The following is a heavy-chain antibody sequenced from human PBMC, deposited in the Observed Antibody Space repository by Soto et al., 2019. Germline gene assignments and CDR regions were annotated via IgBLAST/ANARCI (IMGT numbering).Heavy chain of an antibody. Sequence: GGSLRLSCTASGFTFGDYAMSWFRQAPGKGLEWVGFIRSKAYGGTTEYAASVKGRFTISRDDSKSIAYLQMNSLKTEDTAVYYCTRVLGGYIWGSYRYAAFEIWGQGTMLTVSS. CDR3: TRVLGGYIWGSYRYAAFEI. CDR2: IRSKAYGGTT. D-gene: IGHD3-16*02. CDR1: GFTFGDYA. V-gene: IGHV3-49*03. J-gene: IGHJ3*02.